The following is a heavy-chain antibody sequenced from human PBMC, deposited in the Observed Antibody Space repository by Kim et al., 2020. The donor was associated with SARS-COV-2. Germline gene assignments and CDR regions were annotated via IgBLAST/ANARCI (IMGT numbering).Heavy chain of an antibody. CDR3: TTDVWGSQRRDY. CDR1: GFGFSNAW. CDR2: IKSKIDGGTT. V-gene: IGHV3-15*01. Sequence: GGSLRLSCAASGFGFSNAWMNWVRQAPGKGLEWVGHIKSKIDGGTTDYAAPLKGRFTISRDDSTNTLYLQINSLKTEDTAVYYCTTDVWGSQRRDYWGQGTQVTVSS. J-gene: IGHJ4*02. D-gene: IGHD3-16*01.